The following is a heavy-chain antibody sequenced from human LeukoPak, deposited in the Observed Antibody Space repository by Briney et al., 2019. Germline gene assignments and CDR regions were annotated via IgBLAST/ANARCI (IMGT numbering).Heavy chain of an antibody. CDR3: ARVGDHFHWYLDL. Sequence: GGSLRLSCAASGVTVSTNYMNWVRQAPGKGLEWVSILYSGSSTYYADSVEGRFTISRDISKNTLFLQMNDLRAEDTAVYYCARVGDHFHWYLDLWGRGTLVTVSS. V-gene: IGHV3-53*01. CDR1: GVTVSTNY. J-gene: IGHJ2*01. CDR2: LYSGSST. D-gene: IGHD3-3*02.